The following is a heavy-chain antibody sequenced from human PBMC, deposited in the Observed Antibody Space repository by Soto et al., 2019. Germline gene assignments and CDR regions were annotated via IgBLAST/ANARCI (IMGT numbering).Heavy chain of an antibody. J-gene: IGHJ4*02. Sequence: GGSLRLSCAASGFTVSSNYMSWVRQAPGKGLKWVSVIYSGGSTYYADSVKGRFTISRDNSKNTLYLQMNSLRAEDTAVYYCARVSPYLYYFDYWGQGTLDTVSS. CDR3: ARVSPYLYYFDY. CDR2: IYSGGST. CDR1: GFTVSSNY. V-gene: IGHV3-66*01.